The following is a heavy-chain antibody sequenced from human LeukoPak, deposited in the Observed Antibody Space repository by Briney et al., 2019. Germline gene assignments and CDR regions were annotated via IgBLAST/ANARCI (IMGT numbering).Heavy chain of an antibody. CDR1: GFSLSTSGMR. V-gene: IGHV2-70*04. Sequence: SGPTLVNPTQTLTLTCTFSGFSLSTSGMRVSWIRQPPGKALEWLARLDWGADKFYRTSLKTRLTISKDTSKTQVVLTMTNMDPVDTATYYCARSPTKYCSGGSCYGAFDYWGQGTLVTVSS. D-gene: IGHD2-15*01. CDR2: LDWGADK. J-gene: IGHJ4*02. CDR3: ARSPTKYCSGGSCYGAFDY.